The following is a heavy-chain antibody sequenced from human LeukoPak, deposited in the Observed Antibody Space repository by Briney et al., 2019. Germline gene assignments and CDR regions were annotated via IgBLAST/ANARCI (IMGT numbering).Heavy chain of an antibody. Sequence: GGSLRLSCAASGFIFSSYAMSWVRQAPGRGLEWVSGISGSGGRSYYADCVKGRFTISRDNSKKTLYLQMNSLRAEDTAVYYCAKVPPYYYGSGYEHYFDYWGQGTLVTVSS. CDR1: GFIFSSYA. V-gene: IGHV3-23*01. CDR2: ISGSGGRS. J-gene: IGHJ4*02. CDR3: AKVPPYYYGSGYEHYFDY. D-gene: IGHD3-10*01.